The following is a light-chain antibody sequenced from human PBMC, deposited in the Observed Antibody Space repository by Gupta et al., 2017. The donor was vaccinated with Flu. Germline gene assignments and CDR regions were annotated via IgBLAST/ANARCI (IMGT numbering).Light chain of an antibody. CDR2: LNSDGSH. V-gene: IGLV4-69*01. Sequence: SGHSSYAIAWHQQQPEKGPRYLMKLNSDGSHSKGDGIPDRFSGSSSGAERYLTISSLQSEDEADYYCQTWSTGIVVFGGGTKLTVL. J-gene: IGLJ2*01. CDR3: QTWSTGIVV. CDR1: SGHSSYA.